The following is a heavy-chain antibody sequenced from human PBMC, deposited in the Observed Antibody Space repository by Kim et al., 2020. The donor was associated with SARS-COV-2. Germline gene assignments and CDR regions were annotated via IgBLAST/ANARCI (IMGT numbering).Heavy chain of an antibody. CDR3: ARGLYDSSGYLVDY. D-gene: IGHD3-22*01. J-gene: IGHJ4*02. Sequence: AQKFQGRVTITAGKSTSTAYMELSSLRSEDTTVYYCARGLYDSSGYLVDYWGQGTLVTVSS. V-gene: IGHV1-69*04.